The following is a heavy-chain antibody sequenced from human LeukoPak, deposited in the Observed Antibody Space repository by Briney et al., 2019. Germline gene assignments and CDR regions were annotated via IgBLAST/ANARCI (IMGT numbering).Heavy chain of an antibody. V-gene: IGHV3-33*01. CDR1: GFTFSNYG. CDR2: MWYDESNE. D-gene: IGHD3-10*01. CDR3: ARDPYYGSGKYYHGMDL. Sequence: PGGSLRLSCVAPGFTFSNYGMHWVRQAPGKGLEWVAVMWYDESNEYSGDSVKGRFTISRGKSKNTLYLQMNSLRAEDTAVHYCARDPYYGSGKYYHGMDLWGQGTTVTVSS. J-gene: IGHJ6*02.